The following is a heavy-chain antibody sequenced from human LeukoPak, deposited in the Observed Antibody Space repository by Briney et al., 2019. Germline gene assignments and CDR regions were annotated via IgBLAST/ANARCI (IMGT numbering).Heavy chain of an antibody. CDR3: ARRWNYGRNYYIDV. Sequence: SETLSLTCAVYGGSFSNYYWCWIRQSPGKGLEWIGEINDSGTINYNPSLMSRVTISVDKSKNQFSLKLSSVTAADTAVYYCARRWNYGRNYYIDVWGKGATVSVSS. J-gene: IGHJ6*03. V-gene: IGHV4-34*01. CDR1: GGSFSNYY. CDR2: INDSGTI. D-gene: IGHD1-7*01.